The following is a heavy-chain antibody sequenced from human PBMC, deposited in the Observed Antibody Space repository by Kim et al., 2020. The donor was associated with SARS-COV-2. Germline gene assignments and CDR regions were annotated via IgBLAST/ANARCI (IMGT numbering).Heavy chain of an antibody. Sequence: SETLSLTCAVSGGSISSSNWWSWVRQPPGTGLEWIGEIYHSGSTNYNPSLKSRVTISVDNSKNQFSLKLSSVTAADTAVYYCASQYSTFHYGSGSYGYFDYWGQGALVTVSS. V-gene: IGHV4-4*02. J-gene: IGHJ4*02. CDR3: ASQYSTFHYGSGSYGYFDY. D-gene: IGHD3-10*01. CDR1: GGSISSSNW. CDR2: IYHSGST.